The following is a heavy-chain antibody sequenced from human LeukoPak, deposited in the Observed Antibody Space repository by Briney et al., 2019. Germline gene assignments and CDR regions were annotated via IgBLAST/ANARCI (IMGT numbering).Heavy chain of an antibody. D-gene: IGHD6-13*01. CDR1: GGSISGSSYY. V-gene: IGHV4-39*01. J-gene: IGHJ4*02. Sequence: SSETLSLTCTVSGGSISGSSYYWGWIRQPPGKGLEWIGSIYYSGSTYYNPSLKSRVTISVDTSKNQFSLKLSSVTAADTAVYYCAALYPYSSSRDYWGQGTLVTVSS. CDR3: AALYPYSSSRDY. CDR2: IYYSGST.